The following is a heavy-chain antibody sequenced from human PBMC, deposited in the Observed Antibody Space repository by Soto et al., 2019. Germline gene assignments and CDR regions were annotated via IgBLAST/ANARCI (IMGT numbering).Heavy chain of an antibody. CDR2: INQDGSEK. J-gene: IGHJ4*02. Sequence: GGSLRLSCTDFGFSFSRYWMNWVRQAPGKGLEWVANINQDGSEKSYVDSVKGRFSISRDNAKNSVQLQMNSLRTDDTAVYYCATGQWELDYWGQGTLVTAPQ. V-gene: IGHV3-7*03. D-gene: IGHD1-26*01. CDR3: ATGQWELDY. CDR1: GFSFSRYW.